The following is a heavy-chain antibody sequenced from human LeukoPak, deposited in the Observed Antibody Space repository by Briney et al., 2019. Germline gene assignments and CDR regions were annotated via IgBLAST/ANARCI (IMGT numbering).Heavy chain of an antibody. CDR3: ARGIRWASDY. CDR2: ITSNGGTT. D-gene: IGHD4-23*01. V-gene: IGHV3-64*01. CDR1: GFTFSRYG. Sequence: GGSLRLSCAASGFTFSRYGMVWVRQAPGKGLEYVSGITSNGGTTYYGNSVKGRFTISRDNSKDTLYLQMGSLRTEDMAVYYCARGIRWASDYWGQRTLVTVAS. J-gene: IGHJ4*02.